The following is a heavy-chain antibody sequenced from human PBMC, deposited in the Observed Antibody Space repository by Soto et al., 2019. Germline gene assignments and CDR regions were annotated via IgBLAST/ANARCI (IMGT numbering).Heavy chain of an antibody. Sequence: GESLKISCKGSGYSFTSYWIGWVRQMPGKGLEWMGIIYPGDSDTRCSPSFQGQVTISADKSISTAYLQWSSLKASDTAMYYCARPGYYYDSSGYYTFDYWGQGTLVTVSS. CDR3: ARPGYYYDSSGYYTFDY. CDR2: IYPGDSDT. CDR1: GYSFTSYW. D-gene: IGHD3-22*01. V-gene: IGHV5-51*01. J-gene: IGHJ4*02.